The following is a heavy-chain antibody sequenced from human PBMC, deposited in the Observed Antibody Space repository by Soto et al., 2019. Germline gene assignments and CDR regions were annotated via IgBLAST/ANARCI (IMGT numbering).Heavy chain of an antibody. CDR1: VGFISINY. Sequence: SETLSLTCTVSVGFISINYWGWIRQPPGKGLEWIGNIYDSGNTKYNPSLKSRVIMSVDTSKNQFSLKLSSVTAADSAVYYCARATMIYGLGVWGPGTTVTVSS. V-gene: IGHV4-59*01. J-gene: IGHJ6*02. CDR3: ARATMIYGLGV. CDR2: IYDSGNT. D-gene: IGHD3-22*01.